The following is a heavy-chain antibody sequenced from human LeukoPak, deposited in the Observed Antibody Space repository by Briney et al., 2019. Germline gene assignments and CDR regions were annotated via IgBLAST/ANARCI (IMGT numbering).Heavy chain of an antibody. CDR3: ARERGRGRDSPWFDY. Sequence: GGSLRISCAASGFIVSGDFMSWVRQAPGKGLEWVSVIYSDGSTCYADSVKGRFTISRDNSKNTLDLQMTGLRAEDTAVYYCARERGRGRDSPWFDYWGQGTLVTVSS. CDR2: IYSDGST. CDR1: GFIVSGDF. D-gene: IGHD1-26*01. J-gene: IGHJ4*02. V-gene: IGHV3-53*01.